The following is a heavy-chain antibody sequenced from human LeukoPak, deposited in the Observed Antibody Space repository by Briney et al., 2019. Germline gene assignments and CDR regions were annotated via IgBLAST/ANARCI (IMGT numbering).Heavy chain of an antibody. CDR2: IYSGGST. Sequence: GGSLRLSCAASGFTVGSNYMSWVRQAPGKGLEWVSVIYSGGSTYYADSVKGRFTISRDNSKNTLYLQMNSLRAEDTAVYYCASLLHYYGVNAFDIWGQGTMVTVSS. J-gene: IGHJ3*02. D-gene: IGHD3-10*01. V-gene: IGHV3-53*01. CDR1: GFTVGSNY. CDR3: ASLLHYYGVNAFDI.